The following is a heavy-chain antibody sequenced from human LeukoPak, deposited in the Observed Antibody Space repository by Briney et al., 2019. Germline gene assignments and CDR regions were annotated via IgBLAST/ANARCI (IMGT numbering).Heavy chain of an antibody. J-gene: IGHJ4*02. V-gene: IGHV3-9*01. CDR3: AKGAAAGFDY. D-gene: IGHD6-13*01. CDR2: ISWNSGSI. CDR1: GFTFDDYA. Sequence: GGSLRLSCAASGFTFDDYAMHWVRQAPGKGLEWVSGISWNSGSIGYADSVKGRFTISRDNAKNSLYLQMNSLRAKDTALYYCAKGAAAGFDYWGQGTLVTVSS.